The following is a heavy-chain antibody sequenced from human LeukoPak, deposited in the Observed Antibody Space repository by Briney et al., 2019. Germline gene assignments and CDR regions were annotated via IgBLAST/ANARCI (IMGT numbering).Heavy chain of an antibody. CDR3: ARGGYYYDSSGYLDY. J-gene: IGHJ4*02. Sequence: GGSLRLSCAASGFTFSSYWMHWVRQAPGKGLVWVSRMNSDGSSTSYADSVKGRLTISRDNAKNTLYLNMNSLRAEDTAVYYCARGGYYYDSSGYLDYWGQGTLVTVSS. CDR1: GFTFSSYW. CDR2: MNSDGSST. D-gene: IGHD3-22*01. V-gene: IGHV3-74*01.